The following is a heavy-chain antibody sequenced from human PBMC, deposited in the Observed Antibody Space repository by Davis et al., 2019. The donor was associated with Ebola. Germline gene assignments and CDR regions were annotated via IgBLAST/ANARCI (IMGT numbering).Heavy chain of an antibody. CDR1: GFTFSSYW. V-gene: IGHV3-7*03. Sequence: GESLKISCAASGFTFSSYWMSWVRQAPGKGLEWVANIKQDGSEKYYVDSVKGRFTISRDNAKNSLYLQMNSLRAEDTAVYYCAREGGNDYQYYYYYYGMDVWSQGTTVTVSS. CDR2: IKQDGSEK. D-gene: IGHD4-11*01. J-gene: IGHJ6*02. CDR3: AREGGNDYQYYYYYYGMDV.